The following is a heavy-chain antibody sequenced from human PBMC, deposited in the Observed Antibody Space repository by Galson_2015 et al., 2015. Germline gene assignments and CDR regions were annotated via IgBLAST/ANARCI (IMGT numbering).Heavy chain of an antibody. CDR3: ARVNSNYYYYYYMDV. D-gene: IGHD4-11*01. V-gene: IGHV3-48*02. CDR2: ISSSSSTI. CDR1: GFTFSSYG. Sequence: SLRLSCAASGFTFSSYGMHWVRQAPGKGLEWVSYISSSSSTIYYADSVKGRFTISRDNAKNSLYLQMNSLRDEDTAVYYCARVNSNYYYYYYMDVWGKGTTVTVSS. J-gene: IGHJ6*03.